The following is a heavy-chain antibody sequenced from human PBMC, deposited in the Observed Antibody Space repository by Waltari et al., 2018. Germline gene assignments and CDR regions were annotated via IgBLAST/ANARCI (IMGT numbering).Heavy chain of an antibody. J-gene: IGHJ4*02. D-gene: IGHD3-10*01. CDR2: IWYDGNYK. V-gene: IGHV3-33*01. CDR3: ARGIYGSGSYSKLDY. Sequence: GQLVESGGGVVQPGRSLRLSCAASGFTFSSYGMHWVRQAPGKGLEWVALIWYDGNYKYYADSVKGRFTISRDNSKNTLYLQMNSLRAEDTAVYYCARGIYGSGSYSKLDYWGQGTLVTVSS. CDR1: GFTFSSYG.